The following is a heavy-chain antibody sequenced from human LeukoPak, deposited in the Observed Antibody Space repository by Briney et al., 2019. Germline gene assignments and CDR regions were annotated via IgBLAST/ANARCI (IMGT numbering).Heavy chain of an antibody. D-gene: IGHD6-6*01. CDR1: GYSFTRYW. CDR3: ARREYTTSSGELGFDY. V-gene: IGHV5-51*01. J-gene: IGHJ4*02. CDR2: IYPGDSDT. Sequence: GESLKISCKGSGYSFTRYWIAWVRQMPGKGLEWMGIIYPGDSDTRYSPSFQGQVTISADKSISTAYLQWSSLKASDTAMYYCARREYTTSSGELGFDYWGQGTLVTVSS.